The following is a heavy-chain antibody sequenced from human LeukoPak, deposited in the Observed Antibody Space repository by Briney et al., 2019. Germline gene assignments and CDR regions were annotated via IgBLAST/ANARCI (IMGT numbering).Heavy chain of an antibody. V-gene: IGHV4-39*01. CDR1: GGSISGTSYC. CDR3: ARQFGYV. Sequence: SSETLSLTCSVSGGSISGTSYCWGWIRQPPGKGPEWIGSHYHTGRIYHNPSLNSRVTISVDTSKNQLSLKLSSVTAADTAVYYCARQFGYVWGQGTLVTVSS. D-gene: IGHD3-16*01. CDR2: HYHTGRI. J-gene: IGHJ4*02.